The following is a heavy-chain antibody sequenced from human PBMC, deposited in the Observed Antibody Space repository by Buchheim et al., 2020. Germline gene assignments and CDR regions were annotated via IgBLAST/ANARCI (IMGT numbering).Heavy chain of an antibody. V-gene: IGHV3-48*01. CDR3: AKDRNWGSTFFDF. Sequence: EVQLVESGGGLVQPGGSLRLSCAASGFTFSSYSMNWVRQAPGKGLEWVSYISSSSSTIYYADSVKGRFAISRDNAKNSLYLQMNSLRAEDTAVYYCAKDRNWGSTFFDFWGQGTL. D-gene: IGHD7-27*01. J-gene: IGHJ4*02. CDR1: GFTFSSYS. CDR2: ISSSSSTI.